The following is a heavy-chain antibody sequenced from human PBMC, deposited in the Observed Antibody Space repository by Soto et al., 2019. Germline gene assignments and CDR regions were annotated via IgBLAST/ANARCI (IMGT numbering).Heavy chain of an antibody. D-gene: IGHD4-4*01. CDR2: IYDSGTT. CDR3: AREYSSTYSRYFDY. CDR1: GGSIGSGGYS. J-gene: IGHJ4*02. Sequence: SETLSLTCAVSGGSIGSGGYSWTWIRQPPGKGLEWIGYIYDSGTTYYYPSLKSRVTISVDRSKNQFSLNLRSVTAADTAVYYCAREYSSTYSRYFDYWGQGTLVTVSS. V-gene: IGHV4-30-2*01.